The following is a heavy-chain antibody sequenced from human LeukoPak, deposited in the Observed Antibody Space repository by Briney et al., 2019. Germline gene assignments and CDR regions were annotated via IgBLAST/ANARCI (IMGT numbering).Heavy chain of an antibody. CDR1: GFTLRDFW. CDR2: IQQNGIEK. V-gene: IGHV3-7*03. J-gene: IGHJ5*02. CDR3: ARDRDGKDL. Sequence: GGSLRLSCAAAGFTLRDFWMGWVRQAAGKGLEWVANIQQNGIEKYSVEGRFTISRDNVNSLLYLRINSLRADDTAMYYCARDRDGKDLWGQGTLVTVSS. D-gene: IGHD1-1*01.